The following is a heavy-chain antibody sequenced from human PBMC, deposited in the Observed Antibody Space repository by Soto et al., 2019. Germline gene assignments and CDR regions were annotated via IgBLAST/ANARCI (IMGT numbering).Heavy chain of an antibody. D-gene: IGHD2-21*02. CDR2: IYYSGST. Sequence: SETLSLTCTVSGGSISSGDYYWSWIRQPPGKGLGWIGYIYYSGSTYYNPSLKSRVTISVDTSKNQFSLKLSSVTAADTAVYYCASIVVVTTIPVWFDPWGQGTLVTVSS. CDR1: GGSISSGDYY. V-gene: IGHV4-30-4*01. J-gene: IGHJ5*02. CDR3: ASIVVVTTIPVWFDP.